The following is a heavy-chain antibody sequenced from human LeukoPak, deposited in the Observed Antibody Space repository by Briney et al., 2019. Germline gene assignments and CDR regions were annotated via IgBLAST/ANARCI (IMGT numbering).Heavy chain of an antibody. CDR1: GGSISSYY. V-gene: IGHV4-59*08. J-gene: IGHJ5*02. Sequence: SETLSLTCTVSGGSISSYYWSWIRQPPGKGLEWIGYIYYSGSTNYNPSLKSRVTISVDTSKNQFSLKLSSVTAADTAVYYCARGSDSGSYFGWFDPWGQGTLVTVSS. CDR3: ARGSDSGSYFGWFDP. D-gene: IGHD1-26*01. CDR2: IYYSGST.